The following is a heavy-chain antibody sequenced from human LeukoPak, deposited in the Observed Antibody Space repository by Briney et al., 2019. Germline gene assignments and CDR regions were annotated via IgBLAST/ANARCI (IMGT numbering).Heavy chain of an antibody. CDR2: ISYDGRNK. V-gene: IGHV3-30*03. Sequence: GRSLRLSCAAPGRTFSVYGMRWVRQAPGKGLEWVAVISYDGRNKYYADSVKGRFTISRDNCKNTLYLQMNSLRGECTAGYYFASEGVGATRDAFDIWGQGTMVTVSS. J-gene: IGHJ3*02. D-gene: IGHD1-26*01. CDR1: GRTFSVYG. CDR3: ASEGVGATRDAFDI.